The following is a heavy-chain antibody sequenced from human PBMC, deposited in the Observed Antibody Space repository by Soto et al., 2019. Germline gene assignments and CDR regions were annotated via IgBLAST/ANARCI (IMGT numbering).Heavy chain of an antibody. D-gene: IGHD1-26*01. CDR1: GFTFSSYG. J-gene: IGHJ4*02. V-gene: IGHV3-33*01. Sequence: QVHLVESGGGVVQPGRSPRLSCAASGFTFSSYGMHWVRQAPGTGLEWVAVIWYDGSKKYYADSVKGRFTISRDDSKNTLYLQMNSLSAEDTAVYYCVRDSGVVGPPLDYWGQGTLLTVSS. CDR2: IWYDGSKK. CDR3: VRDSGVVGPPLDY.